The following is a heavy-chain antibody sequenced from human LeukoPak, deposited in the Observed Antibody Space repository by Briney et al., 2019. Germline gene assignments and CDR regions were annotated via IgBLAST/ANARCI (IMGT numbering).Heavy chain of an antibody. CDR1: GFTFSSYA. CDR3: ARVDCTSCYLYYYYGMDV. Sequence: GGSLRLSCAASGFTFSSYAMSWVRQAPGKGLEWVANIKQDGSEKYYVDSVKGRFTISRDNADNSLYLQMNSLRAEDTAVYYCARVDCTSCYLYYYYGMDVWGQGTTVTVSS. V-gene: IGHV3-7*01. J-gene: IGHJ6*02. CDR2: IKQDGSEK. D-gene: IGHD2-2*01.